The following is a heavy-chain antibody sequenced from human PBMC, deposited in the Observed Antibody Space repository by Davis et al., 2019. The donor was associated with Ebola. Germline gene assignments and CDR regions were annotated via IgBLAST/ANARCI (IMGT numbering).Heavy chain of an antibody. CDR3: ARIRGIVGATDYYYGMDV. CDR1: GFPLSNARMG. J-gene: IGHJ6*02. V-gene: IGHV2-26*01. CDR2: LFSNDEK. D-gene: IGHD1-26*01. Sequence: SGPTLVQPTEPLTLTCTVSGFPLSNARMGVSWIRHPPGKALKWLAHLFSNDEKSYSTSLKSSLTISTDPSKGQVFLTMTNMDPVDTATYYCARIRGIVGATDYYYGMDVWGQGTTVTVSS.